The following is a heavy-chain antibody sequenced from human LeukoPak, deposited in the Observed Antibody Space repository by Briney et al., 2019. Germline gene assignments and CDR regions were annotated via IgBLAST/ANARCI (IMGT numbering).Heavy chain of an antibody. D-gene: IGHD3-10*01. V-gene: IGHV3-53*01. CDR3: ARSGTPYFYFDS. CDR1: GLHVSSAY. Sequence: PGGPLRLSCAAAGLHVSSAYMTWVRQAPGKGLEWVSVNHSGGSIYYADSVKGRFTISRDNSKNTLYLQMNSLRVEDTAVYYCARSGTPYFYFDSWGQGTLVTVSS. J-gene: IGHJ4*02. CDR2: NHSGGSI.